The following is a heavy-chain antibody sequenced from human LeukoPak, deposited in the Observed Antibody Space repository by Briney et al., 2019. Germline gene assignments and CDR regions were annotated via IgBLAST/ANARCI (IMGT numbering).Heavy chain of an antibody. CDR1: GFTFSSYG. CDR3: ARENDYVWGSYSGNDY. J-gene: IGHJ4*02. D-gene: IGHD3-16*01. V-gene: IGHV3-23*01. Sequence: GGSLRLSCAASGFTFSSYGMSWVRQAPGKGLEWVSAISGSGGSTYYADSVKGRFTISRDNSKNTLYLQMNSLRAEDTAVYYCARENDYVWGSYSGNDYWGQGTLVTVSS. CDR2: ISGSGGST.